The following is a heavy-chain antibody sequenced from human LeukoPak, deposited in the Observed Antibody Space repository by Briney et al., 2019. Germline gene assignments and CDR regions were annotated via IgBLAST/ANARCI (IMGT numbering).Heavy chain of an antibody. V-gene: IGHV4-39*07. J-gene: IGHJ5*02. CDR2: IYYSGST. D-gene: IGHD6-13*01. Sequence: SETLSLTCIVSGGSISSSSYYWAWVRQPPGKGLEWIGSIYYSGSTYYNPSLKSRVTISVDTSKNQFSLKLSSVTAADTAVYYCARDYSSSLGWFDPWGQGTLVTVSS. CDR1: GGSISSSSYY. CDR3: ARDYSSSLGWFDP.